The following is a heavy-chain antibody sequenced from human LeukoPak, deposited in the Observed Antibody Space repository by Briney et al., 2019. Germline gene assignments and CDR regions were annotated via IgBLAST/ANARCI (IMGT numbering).Heavy chain of an antibody. V-gene: IGHV4-30-4*01. CDR1: GGSISSGDYY. CDR3: ARGPFADGYKVGYYFDY. CDR2: IYYSGST. D-gene: IGHD5-24*01. Sequence: PSETLSLTCTVSGGSISSGDYYWSWIRQPPGKGLEWIGYIYYSGSTYYNPSLKSRVTISVDTSKNQFSLKLSSVTAADTAVYYCARGPFADGYKVGYYFDYWGQGTLVTVPS. J-gene: IGHJ4*02.